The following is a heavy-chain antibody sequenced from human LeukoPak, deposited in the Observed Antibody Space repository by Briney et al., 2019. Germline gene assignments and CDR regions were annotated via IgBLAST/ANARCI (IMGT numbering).Heavy chain of an antibody. D-gene: IGHD6-6*01. J-gene: IGHJ4*02. CDR2: INPNSGGT. Sequence: ASVKVSCKASGYTFTGYYMHWVRQAPGHGLEWMGWINPNSGGTNYAQKFQGRVTMTRDTSISTAYMELSRLRSDDTAVYYCARVRGIAARPVWDYWGQGTLVTVSS. CDR1: GYTFTGYY. V-gene: IGHV1-2*02. CDR3: ARVRGIAARPVWDY.